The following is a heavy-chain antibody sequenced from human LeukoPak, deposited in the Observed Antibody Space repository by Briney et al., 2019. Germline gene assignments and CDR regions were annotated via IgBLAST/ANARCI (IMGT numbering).Heavy chain of an antibody. CDR2: IYYNGST. J-gene: IGHJ4*02. CDR3: ARASYSSSWYAVDY. V-gene: IGHV4-59*08. D-gene: IGHD6-13*01. CDR1: GGSISSYY. Sequence: PSETLSLTCTVSGGSISSYYWSWIRQPPGKGVEWIGYIYYNGSTNYNPSLKSRVPISVDTSKNQFSLKLSSVTAADTAVYYCARASYSSSWYAVDYWGQGTLVTVSS.